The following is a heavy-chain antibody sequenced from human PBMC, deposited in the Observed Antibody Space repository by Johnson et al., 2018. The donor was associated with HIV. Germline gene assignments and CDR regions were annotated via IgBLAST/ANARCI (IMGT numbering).Heavy chain of an antibody. CDR3: AKDNLRQLDAFDI. D-gene: IGHD3-16*01. J-gene: IGHJ3*02. V-gene: IGHV3-30*02. Sequence: QVQLVESGGGLVQPGGSLRLSCAASGFTFSSYGMHWVRQAPGKGLEWVAFIRYDGSNKYYADSVKGRFTISRDNSNNTLYLQMNSLRAEDTAVYYCAKDNLRQLDAFDIWGQGTMVTVSS. CDR2: IRYDGSNK. CDR1: GFTFSSYG.